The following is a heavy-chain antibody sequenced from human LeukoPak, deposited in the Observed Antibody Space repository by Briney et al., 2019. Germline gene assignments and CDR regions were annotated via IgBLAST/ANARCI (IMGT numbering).Heavy chain of an antibody. V-gene: IGHV3-21*01. CDR1: GFTFSRYS. CDR2: SSSGGSNI. CDR3: ARVGSDGWLCDY. D-gene: IGHD5-24*01. J-gene: IGHJ4*02. Sequence: GGSLRLSCGASGFTFSRYSMNWVHQTPGKGLEWVSSSSSGGSNIYYADSVKGRFTRSRDNAKNSLYLQMNSLRVEDTAVYYCARVGSDGWLCDYWGQGTLVTVSS.